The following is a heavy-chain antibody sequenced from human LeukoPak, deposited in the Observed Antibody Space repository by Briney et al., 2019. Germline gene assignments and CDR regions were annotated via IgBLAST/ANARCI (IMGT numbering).Heavy chain of an antibody. CDR1: GFTFSSYA. V-gene: IGHV3-23*01. D-gene: IGHD4-11*01. CDR3: AGDDYSNYEGGLDY. Sequence: GGSLRLSCAASGFTFSSYAMSWVRQAPGKGLEWVSAISGSGGSTYYADSVKGRFTISRDNSKNTLYLQMNSLRAEDTAVYYCAGDDYSNYEGGLDYWGQGTLVTVSS. J-gene: IGHJ4*02. CDR2: ISGSGGST.